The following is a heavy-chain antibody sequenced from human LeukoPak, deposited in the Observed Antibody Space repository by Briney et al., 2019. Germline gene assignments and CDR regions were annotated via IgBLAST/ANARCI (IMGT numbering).Heavy chain of an antibody. J-gene: IGHJ6*03. CDR1: GFTFSSYS. V-gene: IGHV3-48*01. Sequence: PGGSLRLSCAASGFTFSSYSMNWVRQAPGKGLEWVSYISSSSSTIYYADSVKGRFTISRDNAKNSLYLQMNSLRAEDTAVYYCARTRDCSSTSCYREWYYYYYMDVWGKGTTVTVSS. D-gene: IGHD2-2*02. CDR2: ISSSSSTI. CDR3: ARTRDCSSTSCYREWYYYYYMDV.